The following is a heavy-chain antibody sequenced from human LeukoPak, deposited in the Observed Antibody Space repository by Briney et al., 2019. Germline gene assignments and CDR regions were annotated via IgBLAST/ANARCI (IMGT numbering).Heavy chain of an antibody. CDR1: GYTFSSYA. D-gene: IGHD4-17*01. CDR2: ISGSGDNT. Sequence: GGSLRVSCAVSGYTFSSYAMNWVRQAPGKGLEWVTIISGSGDNTYYTDSVKGRFTISRDNSKNTLYLQMNSLGAEDTAVYYCAKSATVTTREPRNNYYYYMDVWGKGTTVTVSS. CDR3: AKSATVTTREPRNNYYYYMDV. V-gene: IGHV3-23*01. J-gene: IGHJ6*03.